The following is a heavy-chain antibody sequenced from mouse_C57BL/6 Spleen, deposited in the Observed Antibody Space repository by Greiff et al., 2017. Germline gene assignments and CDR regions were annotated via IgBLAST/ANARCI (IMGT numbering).Heavy chain of an antibody. CDR2: IDPETGGT. CDR3: TRSSHYYGREGDLGY. V-gene: IGHV1-15*01. D-gene: IGHD1-1*01. J-gene: IGHJ2*01. CDR1: GYTFTDYE. Sequence: QVQLKESGAELVRPGASVTLSCKASGYTFTDYEMHWVKQTPVHGLEWIGAIDPETGGTAYNQKFKGKAIMTADKSSSTAYMELRSLTSEDSAVYYCTRSSHYYGREGDLGYWGQGTTLTVSS.